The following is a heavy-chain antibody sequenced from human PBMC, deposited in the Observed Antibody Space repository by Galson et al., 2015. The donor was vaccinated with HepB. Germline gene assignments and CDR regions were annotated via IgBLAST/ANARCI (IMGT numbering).Heavy chain of an antibody. CDR2: ISGSGGST. Sequence: SLRLSCAASGLTFSSYAMSWLRQAPGKGLEWVSGISGSGGSTDYADSVKGRFTISRDNSKNTLYLQMNSLRAEDTAVYYCARAPPNHCSGGSCYYYFDYWGQGTLVTVSS. J-gene: IGHJ4*02. CDR1: GLTFSSYA. V-gene: IGHV3-23*01. CDR3: ARAPPNHCSGGSCYYYFDY. D-gene: IGHD2-15*01.